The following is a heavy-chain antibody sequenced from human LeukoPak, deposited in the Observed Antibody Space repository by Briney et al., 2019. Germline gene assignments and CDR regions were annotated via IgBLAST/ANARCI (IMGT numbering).Heavy chain of an antibody. CDR2: ISSSGSTI. D-gene: IGHD5-18*01. J-gene: IGHJ4*02. CDR1: GFTFSSYE. Sequence: GGSLRLSCAASGFTFSSYEMNWVRQAPGKGLEWVSYISSSGSTIYYADSVKGRFTISRDNSKNTLYLQMNSLRAEDTAVYYCARDEVRGYSYGPHTDYWGLGTLVTVSS. CDR3: ARDEVRGYSYGPHTDY. V-gene: IGHV3-48*03.